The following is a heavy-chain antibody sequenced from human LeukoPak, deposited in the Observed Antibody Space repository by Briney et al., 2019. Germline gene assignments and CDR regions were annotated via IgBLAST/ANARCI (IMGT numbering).Heavy chain of an antibody. CDR2: INPNSGGT. CDR3: ARVRLRGSGLDAFDV. J-gene: IGHJ3*01. CDR1: GYTFTGYY. V-gene: IGHV1-2*02. D-gene: IGHD3-10*01. Sequence: ASVKVSCKASGYTFTGYYMDWVRQAPGQGLERMGWINPNSGGTNYAQKFQGRVTMTRDTSISTAYMELSRLRSDDTAVYYCARVRLRGSGLDAFDVWGQGTMVTVSS.